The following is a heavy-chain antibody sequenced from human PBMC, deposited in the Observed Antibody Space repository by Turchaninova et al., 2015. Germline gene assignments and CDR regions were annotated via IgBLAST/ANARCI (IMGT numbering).Heavy chain of an antibody. Sequence: EVQLVESGGGLVQPGGSRRLSCAACGFTFSKYWMHWVRQAQGKGLVWVSRVDSDERGTDYADSVKGRFTISRDNAKSTLYLQMNSLRAEDTAMYYCVRDNPSRPELFDYWGQGALVTVSS. CDR1: GFTFSKYW. CDR3: VRDNPSRPELFDY. J-gene: IGHJ4*02. D-gene: IGHD1-14*01. V-gene: IGHV3-74*01. CDR2: VDSDERGT.